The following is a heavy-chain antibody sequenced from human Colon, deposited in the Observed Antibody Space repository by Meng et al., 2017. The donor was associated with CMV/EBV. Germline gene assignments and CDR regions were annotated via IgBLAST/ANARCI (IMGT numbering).Heavy chain of an antibody. J-gene: IGHJ5*02. V-gene: IGHV4-34*01. CDR2: INHSGST. Sequence: SETLSLTCAVYGGSFSGYYWSWIRQPPGKGLEWIGEINHSGSTNYNPSLKSRVTISVDTSKNQFSLKLSSVTAADTAVYYCARVLSRDGYNYGWLDPWGQGTLVTVSS. CDR1: GGSFSGYY. D-gene: IGHD5-24*01. CDR3: ARVLSRDGYNYGWLDP.